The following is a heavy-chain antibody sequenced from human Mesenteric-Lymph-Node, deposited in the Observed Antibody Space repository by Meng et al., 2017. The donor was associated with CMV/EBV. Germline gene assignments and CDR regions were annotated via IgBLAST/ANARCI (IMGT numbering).Heavy chain of an antibody. D-gene: IGHD4-17*01. J-gene: IGHJ4*02. Sequence: LTCTVSAGSISSGAYYWSWIRQHPGKGLEWIGYIYYSGSTYYNPSLKSRVTISVDTSKNQFSLKLSSVTAADTAVYYCARDHGDHFDYWGQGTLVTVSS. CDR1: AGSISSGAYY. V-gene: IGHV4-31*03. CDR3: ARDHGDHFDY. CDR2: IYYSGST.